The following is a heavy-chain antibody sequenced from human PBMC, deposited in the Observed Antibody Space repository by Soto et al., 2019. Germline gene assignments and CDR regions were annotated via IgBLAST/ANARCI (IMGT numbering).Heavy chain of an antibody. CDR2: IYYSGST. J-gene: IGHJ4*02. CDR3: ARGTPYVDTAMVLYYFDY. CDR1: GGSISSGGYY. Sequence: SETLSLTCTVSGGSISSGGYYWSWIRQHPGKGLEWIGYIYYSGSTYYNPSLKSRVTISVDTSKNQFSLKLSSVTAADTAVYYCARGTPYVDTAMVLYYFDYWGQGTLVTVSS. D-gene: IGHD5-18*01. V-gene: IGHV4-31*03.